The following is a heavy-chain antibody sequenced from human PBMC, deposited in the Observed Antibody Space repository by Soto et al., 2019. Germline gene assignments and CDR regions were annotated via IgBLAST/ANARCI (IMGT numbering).Heavy chain of an antibody. D-gene: IGHD2-21*01. CDR1: GYTFTSYA. V-gene: IGHV1-3*01. CDR3: ARVPGYSIGDL. Sequence: QVQLVQSGAEVKKPGASVKVSCKASGYTFTSYAMHWVRQAPGQRLGWMGWINAGNGNTKYSQKLQGRVTITRDTSASTAYMELSSLRSEDTAVYYCARVPGYSIGDLWGRGTLVTVSS. CDR2: INAGNGNT. J-gene: IGHJ2*01.